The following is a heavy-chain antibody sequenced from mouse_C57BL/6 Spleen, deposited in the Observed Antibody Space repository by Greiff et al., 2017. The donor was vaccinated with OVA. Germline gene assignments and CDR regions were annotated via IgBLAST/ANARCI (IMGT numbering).Heavy chain of an antibody. D-gene: IGHD1-1*01. J-gene: IGHJ2*01. Sequence: QVQLKQSGAELVRPGASVTLSCKASGYTFTDYEMHWVKQTPVHGLEWIGAIDPETGGTAYNQKFKGKAILTADKSSSTAYMERRSLTSEDSAGDYGTRGHYYGSSEGYVDYWGQGTTLTVSS. CDR3: TRGHYYGSSEGYVDY. CDR2: IDPETGGT. V-gene: IGHV1-15*01. CDR1: GYTFTDYE.